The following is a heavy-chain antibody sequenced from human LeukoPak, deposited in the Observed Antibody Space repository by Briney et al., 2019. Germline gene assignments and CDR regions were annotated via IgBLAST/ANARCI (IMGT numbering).Heavy chain of an antibody. CDR3: AKDLMYNWNYGGYFDY. V-gene: IGHV3-23*01. CDR1: GFTFSSYA. D-gene: IGHD1-7*01. CDR2: ISGSGGST. J-gene: IGHJ4*02. Sequence: GGSLRLSCAASGFTFSSYAMSWVRQAPGKGLEWVSAISGSGGSTYYADSVKGRLTISRDNSKNTLYLQMNSLRAEDTAVYYCAKDLMYNWNYGGYFDYWGQGTLITVSS.